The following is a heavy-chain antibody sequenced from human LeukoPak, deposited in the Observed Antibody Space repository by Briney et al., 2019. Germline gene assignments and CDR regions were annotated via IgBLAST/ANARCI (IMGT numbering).Heavy chain of an antibody. CDR2: INSDGSTT. Sequence: GGSLRLSCAASGFSFINYWMHWVRQAPGKGLVWVSRINSDGSTTSYADSVKGRFTISRDNAKNTLYLQMNSLRIEDTAVYYCARESAMGATTGDYWGQGTLVTVSS. V-gene: IGHV3-74*01. J-gene: IGHJ4*02. CDR1: GFSFINYW. CDR3: ARESAMGATTGDY. D-gene: IGHD1-26*01.